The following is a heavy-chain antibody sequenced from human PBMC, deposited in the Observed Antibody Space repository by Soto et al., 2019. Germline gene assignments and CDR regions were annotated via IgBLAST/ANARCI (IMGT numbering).Heavy chain of an antibody. CDR1: GGNFSSYA. CDR2: IIPISGTA. J-gene: IGHJ6*02. CDR3: ARSQGSSTSLEIYYYYYYGMDV. V-gene: IGHV1-69*01. Sequence: QVQLVQSGAEVKKPGSSVKVSCNASGGNFSSYAISWVRQAPGQGLEWMGGIIPISGTANYAQKFQGRVTITADESTSTAYMELSSLRSEDTAVYYCARSQGSSTSLEIYYYYYYGMDVWGQGTTFTGSS. D-gene: IGHD2-2*01.